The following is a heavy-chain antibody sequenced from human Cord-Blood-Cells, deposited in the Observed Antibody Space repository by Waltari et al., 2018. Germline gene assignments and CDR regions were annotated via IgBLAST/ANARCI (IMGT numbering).Heavy chain of an antibody. D-gene: IGHD3-10*01. CDR2: IIPIFGTA. CDR1: GGTFSSYA. V-gene: IGHV1-69*01. CDR3: ARDQGGYYYGSGSGTFDY. Sequence: QVQLVQSGAEVKKPGSSVKVSCKASGGTFSSYAISWVRHAPGQGLEWMGGIIPIFGTANYAQKFQGRVTITADESTSTAYMELSSLRSEDTAVYYCARDQGGYYYGSGSGTFDYWGQGTLVTVSS. J-gene: IGHJ4*02.